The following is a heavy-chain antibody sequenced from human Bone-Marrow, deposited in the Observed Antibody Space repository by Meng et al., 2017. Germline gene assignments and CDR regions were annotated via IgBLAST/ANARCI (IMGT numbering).Heavy chain of an antibody. V-gene: IGHV1-2*02. CDR3: ARSEGYYGSSGFYYNY. Sequence: ASVNVSCKASGYTFTGYYMHWVRQAPGQGLEWTGWINPNSGGTNYAQKFQGRVTMTRDTSISTVYMELGWLRSADKAVYYCARSEGYYGSSGFYYNYWGQGSLVTVSS. D-gene: IGHD3-22*01. CDR2: INPNSGGT. CDR1: GYTFTGYY. J-gene: IGHJ4*02.